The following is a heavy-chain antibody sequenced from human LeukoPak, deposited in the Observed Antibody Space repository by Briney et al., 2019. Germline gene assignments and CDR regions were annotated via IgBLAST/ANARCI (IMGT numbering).Heavy chain of an antibody. CDR3: AKEQRIRHCSEGVCMEGYYFDY. D-gene: IGHD2-8*01. CDR1: GFNFNMFA. J-gene: IGHJ4*02. V-gene: IGHV3-23*01. CDR2: LSRGGGTT. Sequence: GGSLRLSCPGSGFNFNMFAMNWVRQAPGQGLEWVSGLSRGGGTTKYADSVKGRFTISRDKSKNMVFLQMNSLRPEDTAVYYCAKEQRIRHCSEGVCMEGYYFDYWGQGSLVTVSS.